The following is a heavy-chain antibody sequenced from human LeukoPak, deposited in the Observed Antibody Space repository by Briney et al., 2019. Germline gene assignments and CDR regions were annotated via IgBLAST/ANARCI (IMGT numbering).Heavy chain of an antibody. J-gene: IGHJ4*02. V-gene: IGHV3-66*01. CDR2: IYSGGST. CDR1: GFTVSSNH. CDR3: ARAEYYGSGSSGGGDY. D-gene: IGHD3-10*01. Sequence: GGSLRLSCAASGFTVSSNHMSWVRQAPGKGLEWVSVIYSGGSTYYADSVKGRFTISRDNSKNTLYLQMNSLRAEDTAVYYCARAEYYGSGSSGGGDYWGQGTLVTVSS.